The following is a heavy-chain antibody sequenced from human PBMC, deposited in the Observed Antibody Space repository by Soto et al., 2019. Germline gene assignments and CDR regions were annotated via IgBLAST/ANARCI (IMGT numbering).Heavy chain of an antibody. V-gene: IGHV3-23*01. CDR3: ATAGYCSSTSCYRKQDFDY. CDR2: ISGSGGST. J-gene: IGHJ4*02. Sequence: GGSLRLSCAASGFTFSSHAMSWVRQAPGKGLEWVSAISGSGGSTYYADSVKGRFTISRDNSKNTLYLQMNSLRAEDTAVYYCATAGYCSSTSCYRKQDFDYWGQGTLVTVSS. CDR1: GFTFSSHA. D-gene: IGHD2-2*02.